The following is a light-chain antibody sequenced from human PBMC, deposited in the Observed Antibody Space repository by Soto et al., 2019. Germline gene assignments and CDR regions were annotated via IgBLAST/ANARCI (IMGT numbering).Light chain of an antibody. Sequence: DIQMTQSPSSLSASVGDRVTITCRASQSISNYLNWYQHKPGKAPKLLIHAASSLQSGVPSRISGSGSGTDFTLTISSLQPEDFATYYCQQSYSRPLTFGGGTKVEIK. J-gene: IGKJ4*01. V-gene: IGKV1-39*01. CDR3: QQSYSRPLT. CDR2: AAS. CDR1: QSISNY.